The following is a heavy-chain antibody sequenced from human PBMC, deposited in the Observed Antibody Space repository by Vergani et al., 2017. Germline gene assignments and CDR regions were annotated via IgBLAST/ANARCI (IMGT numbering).Heavy chain of an antibody. CDR3: ARHRXSGGFFPSSFFFWMDV. Sequence: QVQLQESGPGLVKPSETLSLTCDVSDSSIMTNPYWGWFRQSPGKGLEWIGCIHHSGDTHYNSSLKSRVSISIVSSSKFSLSLNSVTASETAIYYCARHRXSGGFFPSSFFFWMDVWGHWTTVTVSS. V-gene: IGHV4-38-2*01. CDR1: DSSIMTNPY. J-gene: IGHJ6*02. D-gene: IGHD3-10*01. CDR2: IHHSGDT.